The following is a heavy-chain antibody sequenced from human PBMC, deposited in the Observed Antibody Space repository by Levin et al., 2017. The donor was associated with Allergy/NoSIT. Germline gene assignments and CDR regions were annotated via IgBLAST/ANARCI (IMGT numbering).Heavy chain of an antibody. CDR2: IRSKANNYAT. V-gene: IGHV3-73*01. D-gene: IGHD5-18*01. Sequence: GGSLRLSCAASGFTFSGSALHWVRQASGKGLEWVGRIRSKANNYATSYAASVKGRFTISRDDSKDTAYLQMNSLQSEDAAVYYCTRHSVATALINDLWGQGTLVIVSS. CDR3: TRHSVATALINDL. CDR1: GFTFSGSA. J-gene: IGHJ5*02.